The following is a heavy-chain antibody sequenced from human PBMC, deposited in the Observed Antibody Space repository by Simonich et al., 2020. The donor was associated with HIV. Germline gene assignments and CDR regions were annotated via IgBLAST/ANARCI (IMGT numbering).Heavy chain of an antibody. CDR3: VRHVPASPGFLY. CDR2: IYFCGRT. V-gene: IGHV4-39*01. J-gene: IGHJ4*02. Sequence: QLQLQESGPGLVKPSETLSLTCTVSGGSINSSNYYWGWIRQPPGKGLEWIGRIYFCGRTYYNPSLKSRVTISVDTSANQFSLKLSSVTAADTAVYYCVRHVPASPGFLYWGQGTLVTVSS. CDR1: GGSINSSNYY.